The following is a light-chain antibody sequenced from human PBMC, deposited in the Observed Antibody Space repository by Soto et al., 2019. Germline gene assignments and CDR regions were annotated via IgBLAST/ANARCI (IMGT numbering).Light chain of an antibody. J-gene: IGKJ1*01. Sequence: EIVLTQSPGTLSLSPGARDPLSCRASQSVSSRSLAWYQQKPGQAPRLLISDASNRAADIPDRFSGSGSGTDFTLTINRLEPEDFAVYYCQQYAGSPRTFGQGTKVDIK. CDR1: QSVSSRS. CDR3: QQYAGSPRT. V-gene: IGKV3-20*01. CDR2: DAS.